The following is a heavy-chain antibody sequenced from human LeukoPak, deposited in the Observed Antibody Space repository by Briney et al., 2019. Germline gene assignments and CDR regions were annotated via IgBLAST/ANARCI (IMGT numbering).Heavy chain of an antibody. J-gene: IGHJ4*02. CDR1: GGSISGGAYY. V-gene: IGHV4-31*03. D-gene: IGHD2-8*02. CDR2: IYYSGNT. CDR3: ARWQYWDTGGYFDY. Sequence: PSQTLSLTCTVSGGSISGGAYYWSWIRQHPGKGLEWIGYIYYSGNTYYSLSLKSRVTISVDTSKNQFSLKLSSVTAADTAVYYCARWQYWDTGGYFDYWGQGTLVIVSS.